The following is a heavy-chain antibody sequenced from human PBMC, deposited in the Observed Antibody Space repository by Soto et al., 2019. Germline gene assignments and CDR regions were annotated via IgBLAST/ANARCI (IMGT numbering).Heavy chain of an antibody. Sequence: EVQLVESGGGLVMPAESLRLSCAASGFTFIGYNMKWVRQAPGKGLEWVASISTSSIEIFYSDLVRGRFTIFRDNARNPLYLQMNSLRAEDTAVYYCATIGDHDGFDVWGQGTTVTVSS. J-gene: IGHJ3*01. V-gene: IGHV3-21*06. CDR3: ATIGDHDGFDV. D-gene: IGHD4-17*01. CDR2: ISTSSIEI. CDR1: GFTFIGYN.